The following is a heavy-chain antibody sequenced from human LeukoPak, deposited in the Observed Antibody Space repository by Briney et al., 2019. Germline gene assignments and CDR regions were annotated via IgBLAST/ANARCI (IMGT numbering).Heavy chain of an antibody. D-gene: IGHD5-12*01. V-gene: IGHV3-20*04. J-gene: IGHJ4*02. Sequence: GGSLRLSCAASGFTFDDYGMSWVRQAPGKGLEWVSGINWNSGSRGYADSVKGRFTISRDNAKNSLYLRMNTLRAEDTALYYCARGIDSGYDYFDSWGQGTLVTVSS. CDR2: INWNSGSR. CDR1: GFTFDDYG. CDR3: ARGIDSGYDYFDS.